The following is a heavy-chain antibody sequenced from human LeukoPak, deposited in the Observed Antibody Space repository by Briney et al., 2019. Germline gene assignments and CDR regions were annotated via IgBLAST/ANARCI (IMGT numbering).Heavy chain of an antibody. J-gene: IGHJ3*02. CDR3: ARPHQQLVRRGDAFDI. CDR1: GGSISSYY. CDR2: IYYSGST. Sequence: SETLSLTCTVSGGSISSYYWSWIRQPPGKGLEWIGYIYYSGSTNYNPSLKSRVTISVDTSKNQFSLKLSSVTAADTAVYYCARPHQQLVRRGDAFDIWGQETMVTVSS. V-gene: IGHV4-59*08. D-gene: IGHD6-13*01.